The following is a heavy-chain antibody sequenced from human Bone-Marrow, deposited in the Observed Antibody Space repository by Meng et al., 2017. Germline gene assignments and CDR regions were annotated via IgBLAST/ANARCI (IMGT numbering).Heavy chain of an antibody. D-gene: IGHD6-19*01. CDR3: ARESSSGSYYFDY. CDR1: GGSMSSGNYY. J-gene: IGHJ4*02. CDR2: IHHSGSA. Sequence: QVQLQESGPGLVEPSQTLSLTCTVSGGSMSSGNYYWSWIRQPPGKGLEWIGYIHHSGSAYYNPSLKSRVSISVDTSKNQFSLRLSSVTAADTAVYYCARESSSGSYYFDYWGQGTLVTVSS. V-gene: IGHV4-30-4*01.